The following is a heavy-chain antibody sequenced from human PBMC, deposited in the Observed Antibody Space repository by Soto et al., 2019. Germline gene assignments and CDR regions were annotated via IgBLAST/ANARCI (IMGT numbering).Heavy chain of an antibody. J-gene: IGHJ4*02. V-gene: IGHV4-4*02. D-gene: IGHD6-13*01. CDR2: IYHSGRT. Sequence: SETLSLTCAVSGGSISSSNWWSWVRQPPGKGLEWIGEIYHSGRTNYNPSLKSRVTISVDKSKNQFSLKLSPVTAADTAVYYCARDRSSSWLFIDYWGQGTPVTVSS. CDR1: GGSISSSNW. CDR3: ARDRSSSWLFIDY.